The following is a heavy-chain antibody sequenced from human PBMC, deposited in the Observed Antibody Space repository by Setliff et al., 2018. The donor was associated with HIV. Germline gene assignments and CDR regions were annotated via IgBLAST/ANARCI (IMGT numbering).Heavy chain of an antibody. CDR3: ASGYKYYYDSSHENAFDI. CDR2: ISYSGST. D-gene: IGHD3-22*01. J-gene: IGHJ3*02. V-gene: IGHV4-31*03. CDR1: GGSISRGGYY. Sequence: SETLSLTCTVSGGSISRGGYYWSWIRQHPGKGLEWIGYISYSGSTYYNPSLKSRVTISVDTSKNQFSLKLSSVTAADTAVYYCASGYKYYYDSSHENAFDIWG.